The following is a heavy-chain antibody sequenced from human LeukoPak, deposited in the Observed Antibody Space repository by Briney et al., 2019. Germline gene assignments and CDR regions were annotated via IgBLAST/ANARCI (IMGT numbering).Heavy chain of an antibody. CDR3: ARTVLRYFDWSPAGGFDY. CDR1: GYSFTSYW. V-gene: IGHV5-51*01. J-gene: IGHJ4*02. D-gene: IGHD3-9*01. Sequence: GESLKISCKGSGYSFTSYWIGWVRQMPGKGLEWMGIIYPGDSDTRYSPSFQGQVTISADKSNSTAYLQWSSLKASDTAMYYCARTVLRYFDWSPAGGFDYWGQGTLVTVSS. CDR2: IYPGDSDT.